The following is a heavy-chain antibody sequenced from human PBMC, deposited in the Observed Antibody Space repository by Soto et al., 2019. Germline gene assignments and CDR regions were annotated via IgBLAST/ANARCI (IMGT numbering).Heavy chain of an antibody. CDR3: ARDLGGTTWSAFDI. CDR1: GLTFISYG. CDR2: IWYDGSNK. J-gene: IGHJ3*02. V-gene: IGHV3-33*01. D-gene: IGHD1-7*01. Sequence: GGSMRLSCASSGLTFISYGMHGVRKDTGKGLEWVAVIWYDGSNKYYADSVKGRFTISRDNSKNTLYLQMNSLRAEDTAVYYCARDLGGTTWSAFDIWGQGTMVTVSS.